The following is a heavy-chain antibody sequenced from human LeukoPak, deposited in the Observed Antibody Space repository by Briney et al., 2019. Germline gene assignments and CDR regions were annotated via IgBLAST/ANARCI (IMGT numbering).Heavy chain of an antibody. CDR1: GFTVSSNY. D-gene: IGHD1-26*01. Sequence: GGSLRLSCAASGFTVSSNYMSWVRQAPGKGLEWVSVLSSGGTTYYADSVKGRFTISRDNSKNTLYLQMNSLRAEDTAIYYCARGGDIVGATRSAFDFWGQGTMVTVSS. V-gene: IGHV3-53*01. CDR3: ARGGDIVGATRSAFDF. J-gene: IGHJ3*01. CDR2: LSSGGTT.